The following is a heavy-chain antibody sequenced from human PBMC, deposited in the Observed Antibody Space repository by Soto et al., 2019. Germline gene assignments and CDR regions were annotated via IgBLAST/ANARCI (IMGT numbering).Heavy chain of an antibody. J-gene: IGHJ4*02. Sequence: GGSLRLSCAASGFTLNTYGMYWVRQAPGKGLDWVSYISSSSSTIHYADSVKGRFTISKDNARNSLYLQMNSLRAEDTAVYYCARTYCGSGSCYPGSFNYWGQGTLVTVSS. V-gene: IGHV3-48*01. CDR3: ARTYCGSGSCYPGSFNY. D-gene: IGHD2-15*01. CDR1: GFTLNTYG. CDR2: ISSSSSTI.